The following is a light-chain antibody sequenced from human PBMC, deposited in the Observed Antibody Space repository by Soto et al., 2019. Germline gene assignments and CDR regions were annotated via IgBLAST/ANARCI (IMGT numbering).Light chain of an antibody. CDR2: GAS. CDR3: QQDGHSIPIT. Sequence: EIVLTQSPGTLSLSPGERATLSCRASQSVSSSYLAWYQQKPGQAPRLLIYGASSRATGIPARFSGSGSGTEFTLTISSLEHGEFAVSSCQQDGHSIPITFGQGTRLEIK. J-gene: IGKJ5*01. V-gene: IGKV3-20*01. CDR1: QSVSSSY.